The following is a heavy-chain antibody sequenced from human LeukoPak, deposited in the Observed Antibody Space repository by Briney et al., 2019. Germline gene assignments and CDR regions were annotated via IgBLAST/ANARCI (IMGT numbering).Heavy chain of an antibody. D-gene: IGHD6-13*01. CDR1: GGSISSYY. V-gene: IGHV4-59*08. CDR2: IYYSGGT. CDR3: ARQGGYSSSPDY. J-gene: IGHJ4*02. Sequence: SETLSLTCTVSGGSISSYYWNWIRQPPGKGLEWIGYIYYSGGTNYNPSLKSRVAISVDASRNQFSLKLSSVTAADTAVYYCARQGGYSSSPDYWGQGTLVTVSS.